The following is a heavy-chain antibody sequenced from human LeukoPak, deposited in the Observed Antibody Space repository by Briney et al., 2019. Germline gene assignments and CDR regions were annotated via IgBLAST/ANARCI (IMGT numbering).Heavy chain of an antibody. V-gene: IGHV3-23*01. CDR3: TRRSSAAGRQYFDY. CDR2: ISKSGDHT. D-gene: IGHD6-13*01. CDR1: GLTFNNYA. Sequence: GGSLRLSCAVSGLTFNNYAMSWVRQAPGKGLEWVSAISKSGDHTYYAASAKGRFTIYRDNSKNTQYLQMNSLRAEDTAVYYCTRRSSAAGRQYFDYWGQGTLVTVSS. J-gene: IGHJ4*02.